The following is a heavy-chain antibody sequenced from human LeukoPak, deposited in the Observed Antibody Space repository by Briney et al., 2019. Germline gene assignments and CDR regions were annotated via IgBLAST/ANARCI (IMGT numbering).Heavy chain of an antibody. V-gene: IGHV3-30*02. CDR3: ATAGRDGFLPDAFDI. Sequence: GGSLRLSCAASGFTFSSYGMHWVCQAPGKGLEWVAFIRYDGSNKYYADSVKGRFTISRDNSKNTLYLQMNSLRAEDTAVYYCATAGRDGFLPDAFDIWGQGTMVTVSS. D-gene: IGHD5-24*01. J-gene: IGHJ3*02. CDR2: IRYDGSNK. CDR1: GFTFSSYG.